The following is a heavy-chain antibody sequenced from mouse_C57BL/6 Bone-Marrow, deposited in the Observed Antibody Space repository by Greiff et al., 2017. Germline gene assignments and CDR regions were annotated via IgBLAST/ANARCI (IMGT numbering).Heavy chain of an antibody. J-gene: IGHJ4*01. Sequence: EVQLVESGGGLVKPGGSLKLSCAASGFTFSSYTMSWVRQTPEKRLEWVATISGGGGNTYYPDSVKGRFTISRDNAKNTLYLQMSSLRSEDTALYYCARLHPYYAMDYWGQGTSVTVSS. CDR2: ISGGGGNT. V-gene: IGHV5-9*01. CDR3: ARLHPYYAMDY. CDR1: GFTFSSYT.